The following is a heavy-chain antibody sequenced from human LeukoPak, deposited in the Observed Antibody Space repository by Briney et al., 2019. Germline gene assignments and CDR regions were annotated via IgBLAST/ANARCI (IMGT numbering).Heavy chain of an antibody. D-gene: IGHD1-14*01. CDR2: ISDGGTVI. V-gene: IGHV3-74*01. CDR3: ARAVMGTLDY. J-gene: IGHJ4*02. Sequence: GGSLRLSCAALGFSFSASWMYWVRQGTEKGLEWVSRISDGGTVINYADSVQGRFAISRDDAKNTLYLYMNSLRADDTAVYYCARAVMGTLDYWGQGTLVTVSS. CDR1: GFSFSASW.